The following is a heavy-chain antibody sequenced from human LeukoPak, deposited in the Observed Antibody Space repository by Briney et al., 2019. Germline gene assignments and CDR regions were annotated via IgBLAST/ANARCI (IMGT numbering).Heavy chain of an antibody. D-gene: IGHD3-10*01. CDR1: GFTVSSNY. J-gene: IGHJ4*02. Sequence: GGSLRLSCAASGFTVSSNYMSWVRQAPGKGLEWVSVIYSGGSTYYADSMKGRFTISRDNSKNTLYLQMNSLRAEDTAVYYCARGVRREYYFDYWGQGTLVTVSS. CDR2: IYSGGST. CDR3: ARGVRREYYFDY. V-gene: IGHV3-53*01.